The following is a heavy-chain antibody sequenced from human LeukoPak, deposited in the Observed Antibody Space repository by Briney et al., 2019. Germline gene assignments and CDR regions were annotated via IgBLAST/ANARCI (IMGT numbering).Heavy chain of an antibody. D-gene: IGHD6-13*01. CDR2: ISGGSVTT. V-gene: IGHV3-23*01. J-gene: IGHJ5*02. Sequence: GGSLRLSCAPSGFTFSSYTMSSVRQAPGKRLEWVSPISGGSVTTYNADSVKGRLTISRDNSKNTVSLQMNSLRDDDTAVYFCARESPVAAVGRSWFDPWGQGTLVTVSS. CDR1: GFTFSSYT. CDR3: ARESPVAAVGRSWFDP.